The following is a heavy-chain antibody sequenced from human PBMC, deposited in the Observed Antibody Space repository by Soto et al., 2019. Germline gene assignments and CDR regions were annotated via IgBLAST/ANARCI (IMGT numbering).Heavy chain of an antibody. Sequence: RLSCAASGFTFSSYAMSWFRQAPGKGLEWVSAISGSGGSTYYADSVKGRFTISRDNSKNTLYLQMNSLGAEDTAVYYWAGVVPESPTDYWGQGTLVTVSS. J-gene: IGHJ4*02. CDR1: GFTFSSYA. D-gene: IGHD3-3*01. V-gene: IGHV3-23*01. CDR2: ISGSGGST. CDR3: AGVVPESPTDY.